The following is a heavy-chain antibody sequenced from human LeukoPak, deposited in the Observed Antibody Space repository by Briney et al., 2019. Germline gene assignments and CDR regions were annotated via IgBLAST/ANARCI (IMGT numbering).Heavy chain of an antibody. CDR2: IYTSGST. Sequence: PSQTLSLTCTVSGGSISSGSYYWSWIRQPAGKGLEWIGRIYTSGSTKYNPSLKSRVTISVDTSKNQFSLKLSSVTAADTAVYYCAREWFGELFPKNWFDPWGQGTLVTVSS. V-gene: IGHV4-61*02. D-gene: IGHD3-10*01. CDR3: AREWFGELFPKNWFDP. CDR1: GGSISSGSYY. J-gene: IGHJ5*02.